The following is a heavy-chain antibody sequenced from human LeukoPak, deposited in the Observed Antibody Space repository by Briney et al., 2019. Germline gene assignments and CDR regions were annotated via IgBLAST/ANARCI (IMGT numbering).Heavy chain of an antibody. V-gene: IGHV3-72*01. D-gene: IGHD6-13*01. CDR2: TRNKANSYTT. Sequence: PGGSLRLSCAASGFSFSDHYMDWVRQAPGKGLEWVGRTRNKANSYTTEYAASVKGRFTISRDDSKNSLYLQMNSLKTEDTAVYYCARALRAAVNDYWGQGTLVTVSS. J-gene: IGHJ4*02. CDR3: ARALRAAVNDY. CDR1: GFSFSDHY.